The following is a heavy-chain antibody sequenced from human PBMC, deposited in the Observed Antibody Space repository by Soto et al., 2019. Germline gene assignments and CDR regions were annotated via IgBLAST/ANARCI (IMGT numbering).Heavy chain of an antibody. D-gene: IGHD6-19*01. J-gene: IGHJ4*02. Sequence: EVQLVESEGGLVQPGGSLRVSCAGSGFTFSSNWMHWVRQAPGKGLVWVSRINSDGSSASYGDSVMGRFNISRENANNTLSLQMNSLRAEDTAVYFCARGPTGWYGFDYWGQGTLVTVSS. CDR3: ARGPTGWYGFDY. CDR2: INSDGSSA. CDR1: GFTFSSNW. V-gene: IGHV3-74*01.